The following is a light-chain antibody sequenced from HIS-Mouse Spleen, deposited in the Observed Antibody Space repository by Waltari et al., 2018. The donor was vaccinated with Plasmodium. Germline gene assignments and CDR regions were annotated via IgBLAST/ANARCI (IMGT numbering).Light chain of an antibody. CDR2: AAS. CDR3: QQSYSTWT. V-gene: IGKV1-39*01. Sequence: DIQMTQSPSSLSASVGDRVPITCRASQSISSYLNWYQQKPGKAPTLLIYAASSLQSWVPSRFSGSGSGTDFTLTISSLQPEDFATYYCQQSYSTWTFGQGTKVEIK. CDR1: QSISSY. J-gene: IGKJ1*01.